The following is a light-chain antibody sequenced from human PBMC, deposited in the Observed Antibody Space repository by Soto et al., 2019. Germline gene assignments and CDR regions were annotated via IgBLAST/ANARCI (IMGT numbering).Light chain of an antibody. Sequence: IVLTQSPATLSLSIGEGATLSCRASQTVSTTYLAWYQQKPGQAPRLLIYGASSRATGIPDRLSGSGSGTDFTLTISRLEPEDFAVYYCQQYGGSPLTCGGGTKVDIK. CDR1: QTVSTTY. V-gene: IGKV3-20*01. CDR2: GAS. J-gene: IGKJ4*01. CDR3: QQYGGSPLT.